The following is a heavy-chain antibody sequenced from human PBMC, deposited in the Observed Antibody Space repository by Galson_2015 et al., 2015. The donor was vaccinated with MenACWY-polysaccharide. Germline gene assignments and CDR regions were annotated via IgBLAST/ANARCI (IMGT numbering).Heavy chain of an antibody. CDR1: GFTFSNYW. CDR3: ASQTWTGYFDY. V-gene: IGHV3-7*03. CDR2: IKQDGSEK. Sequence: LRLSCAASGFTFSNYWLSWVRQAPGKGLEWVANIKQDGSEKYYVDSVKGRFTISRDNAKNSLYLQMNSLRTEDTAMYYCASQTWTGYFDYWGQGILVTVSS. J-gene: IGHJ4*02. D-gene: IGHD3-10*01.